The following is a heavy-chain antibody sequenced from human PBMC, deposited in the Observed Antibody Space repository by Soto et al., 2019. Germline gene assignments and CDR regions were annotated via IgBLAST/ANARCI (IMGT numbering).Heavy chain of an antibody. D-gene: IGHD4-4*01. CDR3: ARVRQDYSNSGMDF. CDR2: IDPSDSRT. J-gene: IGHJ6*02. Sequence: PWESLKISCKGSGFSLSSYWLNWVRQMPGKGLEWMGKIDPSDSRTTYSPSFQGHVTTSVDKSISTAYLQWSSVKASDTAMYYCARVRQDYSNSGMDFWGQGTTGTVSS. CDR1: GFSLSSYW. V-gene: IGHV5-10-1*01.